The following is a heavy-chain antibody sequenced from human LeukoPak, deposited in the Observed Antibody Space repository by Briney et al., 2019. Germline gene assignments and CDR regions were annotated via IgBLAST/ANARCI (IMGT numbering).Heavy chain of an antibody. J-gene: IGHJ4*02. CDR1: GFTFSSNY. CDR2: IYSGGST. V-gene: IGHV3-66*01. CDR3: AKDRRGYYYDSSGYHYFDY. Sequence: GGALRLSCAASGFTFSSNYMSWVRQAPGKGVEGVSVIYSGGSTYYADSVKGRFTISRDNSKNTLYLQMNSLRAEDTAVYYCAKDRRGYYYDSSGYHYFDYWGQGTLVTVSS. D-gene: IGHD3-22*01.